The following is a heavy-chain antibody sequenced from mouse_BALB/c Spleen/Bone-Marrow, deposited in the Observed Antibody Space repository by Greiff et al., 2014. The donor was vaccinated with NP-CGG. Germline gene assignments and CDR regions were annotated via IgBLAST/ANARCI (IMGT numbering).Heavy chain of an antibody. V-gene: IGHV5-9-2*01. J-gene: IGHJ2*01. CDR3: ATQNSDY. Sequence: EVKLEESGGGLVKPGGSLKLSCTASGFTFSSYGMSWVRQTPEKRLEWVATISGGGSYRYYPDSVQGRITISRDNAKNNLYLQMSSLRSEDTALYYCATQNSDYWGQGTTLTVSS. CDR2: ISGGGSYR. CDR1: GFTFSSYG.